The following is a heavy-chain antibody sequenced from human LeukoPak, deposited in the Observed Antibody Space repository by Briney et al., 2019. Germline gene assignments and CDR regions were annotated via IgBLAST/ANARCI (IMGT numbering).Heavy chain of an antibody. Sequence: PSETLSLTCTVSGGSISSGSYYWSWIRQPAGKGLEWIGRIYSSGSTNYNPSLKSRVTISVDTSKNQFSLKLTSVTAADTAVYYCARIIISGSNWFDPWGQGTLVTVSS. D-gene: IGHD1-26*01. CDR1: GGSISSGSYY. CDR3: ARIIISGSNWFDP. CDR2: IYSSGST. J-gene: IGHJ5*02. V-gene: IGHV4-61*02.